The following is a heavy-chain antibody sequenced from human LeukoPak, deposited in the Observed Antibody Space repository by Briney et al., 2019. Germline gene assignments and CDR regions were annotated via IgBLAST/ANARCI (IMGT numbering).Heavy chain of an antibody. D-gene: IGHD5-18*01. Sequence: SETLSLTCAVSGGSISSGGYSWSWLRQPPGQGLEWIGYLYPSGSTYYNPSLKSRVTISVDRSKHQFSLKLSSVTAADTAGYYCARIQPPYYFDYWGQGTLVTVSS. CDR1: GGSISSGGYS. CDR3: ARIQPPYYFDY. J-gene: IGHJ4*02. CDR2: LYPSGST. V-gene: IGHV4-30-2*01.